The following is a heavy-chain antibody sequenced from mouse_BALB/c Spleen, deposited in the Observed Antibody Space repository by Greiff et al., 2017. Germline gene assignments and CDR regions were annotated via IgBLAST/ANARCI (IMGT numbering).Heavy chain of an antibody. V-gene: IGHV5-6-3*01. CDR3: ARRELGPYYYAMDY. Sequence: EVKLMESGGGLVQPGGSLKLSCAASGFTFSSYGMSWVRQTPDKRLELVATINSNGGSTYYPDSVKGRFTISRDNAKNTLYLQMSSLKSEDTAMYYCARRELGPYYYAMDYWGQGTSVTVSS. D-gene: IGHD4-1*01. CDR2: INSNGGST. CDR1: GFTFSSYG. J-gene: IGHJ4*01.